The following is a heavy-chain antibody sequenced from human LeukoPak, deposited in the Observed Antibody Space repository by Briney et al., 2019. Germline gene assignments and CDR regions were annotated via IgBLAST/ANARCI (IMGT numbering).Heavy chain of an antibody. V-gene: IGHV3-21*01. D-gene: IGHD6-6*01. CDR1: GFTFSSYS. Sequence: GGSLRLSCAASGFTFSSYSMNWVRQAPGKGLEWVSSISSSSSYIYYADSVKGRFTISRDNAKNSLYLQMNSLRAEDTAVYYCAREGEYSNSSEPGVYYYYMDVWGKGTTVTVSS. J-gene: IGHJ6*03. CDR3: AREGEYSNSSEPGVYYYYMDV. CDR2: ISSSSSYI.